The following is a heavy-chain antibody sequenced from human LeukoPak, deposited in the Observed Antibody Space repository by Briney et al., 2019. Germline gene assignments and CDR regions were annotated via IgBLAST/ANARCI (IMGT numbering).Heavy chain of an antibody. V-gene: IGHV1-8*03. Sequence: ASVKVSCKASGYTFTSYGISWVRQAPGQGLECMGWISAYNGNTGYAQKFQGRVTITRNTSISTAYMELSSLRSEDTAVYYCARGRVVVVAASYYYYYYMDVWGKGTTVTVSS. CDR1: GYTFTSYG. D-gene: IGHD2-15*01. CDR2: ISAYNGNT. J-gene: IGHJ6*03. CDR3: ARGRVVVVAASYYYYYYMDV.